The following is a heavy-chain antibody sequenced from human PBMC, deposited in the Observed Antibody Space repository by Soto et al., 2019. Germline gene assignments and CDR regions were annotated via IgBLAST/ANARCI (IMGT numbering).Heavy chain of an antibody. D-gene: IGHD6-19*01. CDR2: INAGNGNT. CDR1: GYTFTSYA. CDR3: ARGRGGGPEIAVAGTKGRSLGY. Sequence: QVQLVQSGAEVKKPGASVKVSCKASGYTFTSYAMHWVRQAPGQRLEWMGWINAGNGNTKYSQKFQGRVTITRDTSASTAYMELSSLRSEDTAVYYCARGRGGGPEIAVAGTKGRSLGYWGQGTLVTVSS. V-gene: IGHV1-3*01. J-gene: IGHJ4*02.